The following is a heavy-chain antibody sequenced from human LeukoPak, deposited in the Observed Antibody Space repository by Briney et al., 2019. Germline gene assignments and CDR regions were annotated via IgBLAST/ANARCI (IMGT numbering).Heavy chain of an antibody. CDR1: GGSISNYY. CDR2: INTSGST. CDR3: AREVSVGATRTLDP. V-gene: IGHV4-4*07. D-gene: IGHD1-26*01. J-gene: IGHJ5*02. Sequence: SETLSLTCTVSGGSISNYYWSWIRQSAGKGLAWIGRINTSGSTIYNPSLKSRVTMSVDTSKNQFSLKLSYVTAADTDGYYCAREVSVGATRTLDPWGQGTLVTVSS.